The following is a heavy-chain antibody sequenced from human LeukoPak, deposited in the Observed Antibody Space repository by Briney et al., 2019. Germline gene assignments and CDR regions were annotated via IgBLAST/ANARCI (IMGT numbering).Heavy chain of an antibody. D-gene: IGHD6-19*01. CDR1: GYSLSSGYY. Sequence: PSETLSLTCTVSGYSLSSGYYWGWIRQPPGKGLEWIGSIYHSGSTYYNPSLKSRDTISVDTSKNQFSLKLSSVTAADTAVYYCARVIAVAHAFDIWGQGTMVTVSS. CDR2: IYHSGST. J-gene: IGHJ3*02. V-gene: IGHV4-38-2*02. CDR3: ARVIAVAHAFDI.